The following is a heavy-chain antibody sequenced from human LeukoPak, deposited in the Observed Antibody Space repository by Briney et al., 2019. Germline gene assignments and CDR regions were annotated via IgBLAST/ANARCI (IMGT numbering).Heavy chain of an antibody. CDR2: ISGSSTSI. D-gene: IGHD3-10*01. CDR1: GFTFNTYS. V-gene: IGHV3-48*02. Sequence: GGTLILSCAASGFTFNTYSMNWVRQAPGKGLEWRSYISGSSTSIYYADSVKGRFTISRDNAKNSVFLQMNSLRDEDTAVYYCARGLGSGSYPFDYWGQGNLVTVSS. CDR3: ARGLGSGSYPFDY. J-gene: IGHJ4*02.